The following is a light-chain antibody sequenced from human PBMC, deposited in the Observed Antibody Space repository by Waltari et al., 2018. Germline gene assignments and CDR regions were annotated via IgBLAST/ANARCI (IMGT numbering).Light chain of an antibody. CDR2: KVN. CDR1: SSGVGFSYF. J-gene: IGLJ3*02. CDR3: SSYTRRSYWV. V-gene: IGLV2-14*01. Sequence: QSALTQPASVSGSPGQSIPISCTGTSSGVGFSYFFSWFQHHPGKAPKVMIYKVNNRPSGVSNRFSGSKSANTASLTISGLQAEDEADYYCSSYTRRSYWVFGGGTQLTVL.